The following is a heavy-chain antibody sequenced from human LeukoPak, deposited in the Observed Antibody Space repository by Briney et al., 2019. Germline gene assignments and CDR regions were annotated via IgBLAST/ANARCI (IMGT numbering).Heavy chain of an antibody. D-gene: IGHD2-2*02. Sequence: GESLKISCKGSGYSSSSYWIGWVRQMPGKGLEWMGIVYPGDSDIRYSPSFQGQVTISVDKSISTAYLQWSSLKASDTAMYYCARREDTYTKEFDYWGQGTLVTVSS. CDR2: VYPGDSDI. CDR3: ARREDTYTKEFDY. V-gene: IGHV5-51*01. J-gene: IGHJ4*02. CDR1: GYSSSSYW.